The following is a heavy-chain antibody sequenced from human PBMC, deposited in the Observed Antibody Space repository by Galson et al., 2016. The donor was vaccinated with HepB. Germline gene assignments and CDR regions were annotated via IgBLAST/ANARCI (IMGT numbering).Heavy chain of an antibody. CDR2: ISSSSSYI. V-gene: IGHV3-21*01. D-gene: IGHD6-19*01. CDR1: GFTFSSYS. J-gene: IGHJ4*02. Sequence: SLRLSCAAPGFTFSSYSMNWVRQAPGKGLEWVSSISSSSSYIYYADSVKGRFTISRDNAKNSLYLQMNSLRAEDTAVYYCARDQAYSSGSLEYWGQGTLVTVSS. CDR3: ARDQAYSSGSLEY.